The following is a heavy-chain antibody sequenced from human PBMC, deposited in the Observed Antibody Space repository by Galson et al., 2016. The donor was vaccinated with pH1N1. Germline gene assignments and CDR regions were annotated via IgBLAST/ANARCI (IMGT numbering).Heavy chain of an antibody. CDR1: GGSISSDDYY. CDR3: VRAYYDSSPRNWFDP. Sequence: TLSLTCTVSGGSISSDDYYWSWIRQRPGKGLEWIGYIYYTGSTYYNPSLKSRVIISVGTSKNQVSLNLSSVTAADTAVYYCVRAYYDSSPRNWFDPWGQGTLVTVSS. V-gene: IGHV4-31*03. J-gene: IGHJ5*02. D-gene: IGHD3-22*01. CDR2: IYYTGST.